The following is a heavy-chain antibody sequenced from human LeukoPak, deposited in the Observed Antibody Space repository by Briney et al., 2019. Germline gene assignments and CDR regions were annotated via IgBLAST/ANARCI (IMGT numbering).Heavy chain of an antibody. CDR2: STISGHTK. CDR3: ARGDPHADL. J-gene: IGHJ5*02. Sequence: GGSLRLSCAASGFDLNTYEMNWVRQAPGKGREWIADSTISGHTKNYADSVKGRFTISRDNAGTSLYLQMNSLRVEDTGVYYCARGDPHADLWGQGTLVTVSS. V-gene: IGHV3-48*03. CDR1: GFDLNTYE.